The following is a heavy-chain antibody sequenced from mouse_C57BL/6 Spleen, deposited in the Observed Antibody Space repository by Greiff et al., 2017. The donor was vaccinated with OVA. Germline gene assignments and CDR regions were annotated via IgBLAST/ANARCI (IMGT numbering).Heavy chain of an antibody. Sequence: EVMLVESGGGLVQPGGSLSLSCAASGFTFTDYYMSWVRQPPGKALEWLGFIRNKANGYTTEYSASVQGRFTISRDNSQSILYLQMNARRAEDSATYYCARWDYGYAMDYWGQGTSVTVSS. V-gene: IGHV7-3*01. CDR2: IRNKANGYTT. CDR3: ARWDYGYAMDY. J-gene: IGHJ4*01. CDR1: GFTFTDYY. D-gene: IGHD1-1*01.